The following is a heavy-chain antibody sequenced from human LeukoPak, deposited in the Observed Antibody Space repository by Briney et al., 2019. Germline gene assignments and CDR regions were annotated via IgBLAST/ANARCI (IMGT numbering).Heavy chain of an antibody. CDR2: ISHSGST. D-gene: IGHD2-2*01. CDR3: ARRKRSGCSSTSCLLNWFDP. V-gene: IGHV4-34*01. J-gene: IGHJ5*02. Sequence: PSETLSLTCAVYGGXFSGYYCSWIRQPPGKGLEWIGEISHSGSTNYNPSLKSRVTISVDTSKNQFSLKLSSVTAADTAVYYCARRKRSGCSSTSCLLNWFDPWGQGTLVTVSS. CDR1: GGXFSGYY.